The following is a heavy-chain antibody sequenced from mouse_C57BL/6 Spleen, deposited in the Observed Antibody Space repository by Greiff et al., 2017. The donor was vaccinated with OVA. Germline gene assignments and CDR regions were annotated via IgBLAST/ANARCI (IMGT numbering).Heavy chain of an antibody. CDR3: ARGDYYGSSYDWYFDV. D-gene: IGHD1-1*01. Sequence: EVMLVESGGGLVKPGGSLKLSCAASGFTFSDYGMHWVRQAPEKGLEWVAYISSGSSTIYYADTVKGRFTISSDNAKNTLFLQMTSLRSEDTAMYYCARGDYYGSSYDWYFDVWGTGTTVTVSS. CDR1: GFTFSDYG. CDR2: ISSGSSTI. J-gene: IGHJ1*03. V-gene: IGHV5-17*01.